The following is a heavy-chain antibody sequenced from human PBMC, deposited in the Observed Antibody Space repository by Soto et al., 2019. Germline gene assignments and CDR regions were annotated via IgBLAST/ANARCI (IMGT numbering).Heavy chain of an antibody. Sequence: GGFLRFSCAALGFPFSRNWMNWVRQAPGKGLEWVANIKQDGTEKNYVDSVKGRFTISRDNARNSLYLQMDSLRAEDTAVYFCARGDTPMITGMDSFDIWGQGTMVTVSS. CDR2: IKQDGTEK. J-gene: IGHJ3*02. CDR1: GFPFSRNW. CDR3: ARGDTPMITGMDSFDI. D-gene: IGHD5-18*01. V-gene: IGHV3-7*01.